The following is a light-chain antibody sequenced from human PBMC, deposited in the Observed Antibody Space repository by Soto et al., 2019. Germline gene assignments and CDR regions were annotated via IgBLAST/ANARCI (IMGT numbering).Light chain of an antibody. V-gene: IGKV4-1*01. Sequence: ILVTQSPDALAVSLGERATINCKSSQTLLYSSNNKNFLAWYQQKPGQPPKLLISWAATRESGVPRRFSGSGSGTDFTLTISSLQTEDVAVYYCQQYYRTPLTFGGGTKVEIK. CDR3: QQYYRTPLT. CDR2: WAA. J-gene: IGKJ4*01. CDR1: QTLLYSSNNKNF.